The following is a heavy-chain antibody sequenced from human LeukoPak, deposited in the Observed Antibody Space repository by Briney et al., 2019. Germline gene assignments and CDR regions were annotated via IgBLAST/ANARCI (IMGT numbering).Heavy chain of an antibody. CDR1: GYTFTGYY. CDR3: AAARNNWGSYNY. V-gene: IGHV1-2*04. Sequence: ASVKVSCKASGYTFTGYYMHWVRQAPGQGLGWMGWINPNSGGTNYAQKFQGWVTMTRDTSISTAYMELSRLRSDDTAVYYCAAARNNWGSYNYWGQGTLVTVSS. D-gene: IGHD7-27*01. CDR2: INPNSGGT. J-gene: IGHJ4*02.